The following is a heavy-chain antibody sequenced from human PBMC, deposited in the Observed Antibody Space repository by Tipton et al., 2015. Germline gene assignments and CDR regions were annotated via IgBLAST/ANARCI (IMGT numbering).Heavy chain of an antibody. CDR3: ARDGPYSSTWDFDY. J-gene: IGHJ4*02. CDR2: ISYSGST. V-gene: IGHV4-61*01. Sequence: TLSLTCTVSGGSVSTSNYYWGWIRQSPGKGLEWIGYISYSGSTHYTPSLKRQVTISLDTSKNQFSLKLSSVTAADTAVYYCARDGPYSSTWDFDYWGQGTLVTVSS. D-gene: IGHD6-13*01. CDR1: GGSVSTSNYY.